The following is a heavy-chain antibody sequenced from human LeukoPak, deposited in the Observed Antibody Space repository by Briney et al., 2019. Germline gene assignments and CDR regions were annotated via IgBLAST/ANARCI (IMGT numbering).Heavy chain of an antibody. CDR2: ISGSGGST. CDR3: AKCPGIAAAGTHWFDP. V-gene: IGHV3-23*01. J-gene: IGHJ5*02. Sequence: GGSLRLSCAASGFTFSTHAMNWVRQAPGKGLEWVSGISGSGGSTYYADSVKGRFTISRDNSKNTLYLQMITLRAEDTAVYYCAKCPGIAAAGTHWFDPWGQGTLVTVSS. CDR1: GFTFSTHA. D-gene: IGHD6-13*01.